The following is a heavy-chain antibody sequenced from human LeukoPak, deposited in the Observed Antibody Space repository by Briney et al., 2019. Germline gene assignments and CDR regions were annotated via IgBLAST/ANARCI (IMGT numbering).Heavy chain of an antibody. J-gene: IGHJ3*02. Sequence: GGSLRLSCAASGFTFSDYYMNWIRQAPGKGLEWVSYISSSGSTIYYADSVKGRFTISRDNTKNSLYVQMNSLRADDTAVYYCAREGAPDAFDIWGQGTMVTVSS. CDR1: GFTFSDYY. CDR2: ISSSGSTI. CDR3: AREGAPDAFDI. D-gene: IGHD1-26*01. V-gene: IGHV3-11*01.